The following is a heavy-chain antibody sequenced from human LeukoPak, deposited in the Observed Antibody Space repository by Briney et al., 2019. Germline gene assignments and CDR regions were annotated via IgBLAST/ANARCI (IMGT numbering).Heavy chain of an antibody. CDR3: ARCGGYDEPFDY. V-gene: IGHV1-8*02. Sequence: GASVKVSCKASGGTFSSYAISWVRQAPGQGLEWMGWMNPNSGNTGYAQKFQGRVTMTRNTSISTAYMELSSLRSEDTAVYYCARCGGYDEPFDYWGQGTLVTVSS. CDR2: MNPNSGNT. CDR1: GGTFSSYA. J-gene: IGHJ4*02. D-gene: IGHD5-12*01.